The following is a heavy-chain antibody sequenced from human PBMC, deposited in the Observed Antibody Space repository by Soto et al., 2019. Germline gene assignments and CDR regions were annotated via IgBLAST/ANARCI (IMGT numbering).Heavy chain of an antibody. CDR1: GGSISSYY. V-gene: IGHV4-59*01. CDR3: ARCRGYGTVTTDY. J-gene: IGHJ4*02. Sequence: LSLTCTVSGGSISSYYWSWIRQPPGKGLEWIGYIYYSGSTNYNPSLKSRVTISVDTSKNQFSLKLSSVTAADTAVYYCARCRGYGTVTTDYWGQGTLVTVSS. CDR2: IYYSGST. D-gene: IGHD4-17*01.